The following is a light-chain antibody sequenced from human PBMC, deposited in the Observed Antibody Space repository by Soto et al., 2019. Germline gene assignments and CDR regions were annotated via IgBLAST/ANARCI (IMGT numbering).Light chain of an antibody. CDR1: SGAVTSGSY. J-gene: IGLJ3*02. CDR3: LLYYGGSLL. Sequence: QAVVTQEPSLTVSPGGTVTLTCASSSGAVTSGSYPNWFQQKPGQAPRPLIHSTRNKYSSTPARFSGSLLGGKAALTVSGVQPDDEADYYCLLYYGGSLLFGGGTKVPS. CDR2: STR. V-gene: IGLV7-43*01.